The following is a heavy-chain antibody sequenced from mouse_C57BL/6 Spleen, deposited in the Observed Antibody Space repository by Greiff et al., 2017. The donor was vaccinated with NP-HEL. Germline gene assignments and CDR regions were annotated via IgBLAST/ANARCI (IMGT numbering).Heavy chain of an antibody. CDR1: GYTFTDYY. CDR3: ARPSYGNYDY. CDR2: INPNNGGT. Sequence: VQLQQSGPELVKPGASVKISCKASGYTFTDYYMNWVKQSHGKSLEWIGDINPNNGGTSYNQKFKGKATLTVDKSSSTAYMELRSLTSEDSAVYYCARPSYGNYDYWGQGTTLTVSS. V-gene: IGHV1-26*01. J-gene: IGHJ2*01. D-gene: IGHD2-1*01.